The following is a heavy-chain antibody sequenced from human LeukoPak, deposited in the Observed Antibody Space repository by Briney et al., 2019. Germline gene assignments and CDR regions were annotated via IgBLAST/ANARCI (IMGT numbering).Heavy chain of an antibody. V-gene: IGHV3-48*03. CDR3: ESYYGSGSYATFD. CDR2: ISAGDSTI. J-gene: IGHJ4*02. CDR1: GFTFSSYE. Sequence: PGGSLRLSCAASGFTFSSYEMNWVRQAPGKGLERISYISAGDSTIYYADSAKGRFTISRDNAKNSLYLQMNSLRAEDTAVYYCESYYGSGSYATFDWGQGTLVTVSS. D-gene: IGHD3-10*01.